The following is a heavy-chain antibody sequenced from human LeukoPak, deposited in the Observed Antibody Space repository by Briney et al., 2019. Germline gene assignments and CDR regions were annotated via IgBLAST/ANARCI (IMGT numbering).Heavy chain of an antibody. CDR1: GFNFGSYA. J-gene: IGHJ4*02. V-gene: IGHV3-23*01. CDR2: ITGSGGIT. Sequence: GGSLRLSCAASGFNFGSYAMGWVRQAPGKGLEWVSTITGSGGITYYADSVKDRFAISRDNSNNTLYLQMNSLRAEDTAVYYCARSELLWFGGVNSGFDYWGQGTLVTVSS. CDR3: ARSELLWFGGVNSGFDY. D-gene: IGHD3-10*01.